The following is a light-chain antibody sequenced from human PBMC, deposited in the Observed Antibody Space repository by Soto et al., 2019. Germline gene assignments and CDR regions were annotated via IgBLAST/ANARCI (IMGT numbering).Light chain of an antibody. J-gene: IGLJ1*01. CDR2: DVT. V-gene: IGLV2-11*01. CDR1: SSDVGGYSY. CDR3: CSYVDNYTFV. Sequence: QSVLTQPRSVSVSPGQSVTISCTGTSSDVGGYSYVSWYQQHPGKAPKLMIYDVTKRPSGVPDRFSGSKSGNTASLTISGLQAEDEADYSCCSYVDNYTFVFGTGTKVTVL.